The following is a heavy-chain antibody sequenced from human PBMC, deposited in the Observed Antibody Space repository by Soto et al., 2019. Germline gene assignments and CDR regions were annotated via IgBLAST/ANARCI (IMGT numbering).Heavy chain of an antibody. CDR3: ARHRRGSSHRTYYFDY. CDR2: IYPGDSDT. D-gene: IGHD6-6*01. J-gene: IGHJ4*02. CDR1: GYSFANYW. V-gene: IGHV5-51*01. Sequence: LGASLKISCKGSGYSFANYWIGWVRQMPGKGLEWMGIIYPGDSDTRYSPSFQGQVTISADKSISTAYLQWSSLKASDTAMYYCARHRRGSSHRTYYFDYWGQGTLVTVSS.